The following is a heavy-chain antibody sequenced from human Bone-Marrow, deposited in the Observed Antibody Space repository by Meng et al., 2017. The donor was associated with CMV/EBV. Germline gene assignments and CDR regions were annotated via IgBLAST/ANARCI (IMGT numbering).Heavy chain of an antibody. CDR1: GYTFTGYY. Sequence: SGYTFTGYYMHWVRPAPGQGLEWMGWINPNSGGTNYAQKFQGRVTMTRDTSISTAYMELSRLRSDDTAVYYCARTYSGSPKYYFDYWGQGTLVTVSS. CDR2: INPNSGGT. D-gene: IGHD1-26*01. J-gene: IGHJ4*02. CDR3: ARTYSGSPKYYFDY. V-gene: IGHV1-2*02.